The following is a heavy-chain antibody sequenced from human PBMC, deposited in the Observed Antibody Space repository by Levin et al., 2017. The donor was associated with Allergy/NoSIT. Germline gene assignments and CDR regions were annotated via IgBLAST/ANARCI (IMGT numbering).Heavy chain of an antibody. Sequence: QHGESLKISCAASGFTFSSYAMSWVRQAPGKGLEWVSAISGSGGSTYYADSVKGRFTISRDNSKNTLYLQMNSLRAEDTAVYYCATLDVYYYYGMDVWGQGTTVTVSS. CDR2: ISGSGGST. V-gene: IGHV3-23*01. CDR1: GFTFSSYA. CDR3: ATLDVYYYYGMDV. J-gene: IGHJ6*02.